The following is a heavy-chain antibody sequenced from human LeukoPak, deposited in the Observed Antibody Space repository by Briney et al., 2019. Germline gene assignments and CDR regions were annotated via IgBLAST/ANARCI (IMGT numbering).Heavy chain of an antibody. CDR3: ARERRYYDFWSGYFDTFKNHPSYYGMDV. J-gene: IGHJ6*02. CDR1: GYTFTSYG. D-gene: IGHD3-3*01. V-gene: IGHV1-18*01. Sequence: ASVKVSCEASGYTFTSYGISWVRQAPGQGLEWMGWISAYNGNTNYSQELQGRVTMTTDTSTSTAYMELRSLRSDDTAVYYCARERRYYDFWSGYFDTFKNHPSYYGMDVWGQGTTVTVSS. CDR2: ISAYNGNT.